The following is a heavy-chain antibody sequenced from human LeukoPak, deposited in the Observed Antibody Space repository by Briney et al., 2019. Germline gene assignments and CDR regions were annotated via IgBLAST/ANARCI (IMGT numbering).Heavy chain of an antibody. CDR1: GYSISSAYY. D-gene: IGHD6-6*01. J-gene: IGHJ4*02. V-gene: IGHV4-38-2*02. CDR2: IYHSGST. CDR3: ARSIYGVGPYDY. Sequence: SETLSLTCTVSGYSISSAYYWGWIRQPPGRGLEWIGNIYHSGSTYYNPSLKSRVSISVDTSKNQFSLKLSSVTAADTAVYYCARSIYGVGPYDYWGQGTLVTVFS.